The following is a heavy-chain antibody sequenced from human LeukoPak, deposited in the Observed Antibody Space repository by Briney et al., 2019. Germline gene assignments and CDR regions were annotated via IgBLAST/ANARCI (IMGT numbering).Heavy chain of an antibody. CDR3: ARGRLGGGYYTSNYYYYGMDV. CDR1: GGSFSGYY. V-gene: IGHV4-34*01. D-gene: IGHD3-3*01. CDR2: INHSGST. J-gene: IGHJ6*02. Sequence: SETLSLTCAVYGGSFSGYYWSWIRQPPGKGLEWIGEINHSGSTNYNPSLKSRVTISVDTSKSQFSLKPSSVTAADTAVYYCARGRLGGGYYTSNYYYYGMDVWGQGTTVTVSS.